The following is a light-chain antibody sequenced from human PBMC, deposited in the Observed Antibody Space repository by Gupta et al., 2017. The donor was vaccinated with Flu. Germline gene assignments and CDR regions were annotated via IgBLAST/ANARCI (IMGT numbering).Light chain of an antibody. J-gene: IGKJ1*01. Sequence: VGDRVTITCRASQSISSWLAWYQQKPGKAPKLLIYKASSLESGVPSRFSGTGSGTEFTLTISSLQPDDFATYYCQQYNTYRTFGQGTKVEVK. CDR1: QSISSW. V-gene: IGKV1-5*03. CDR3: QQYNTYRT. CDR2: KAS.